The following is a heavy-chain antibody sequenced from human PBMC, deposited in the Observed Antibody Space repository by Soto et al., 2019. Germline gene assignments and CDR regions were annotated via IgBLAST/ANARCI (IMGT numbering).Heavy chain of an antibody. CDR3: AREYTYGSNFFDC. CDR1: GGSISSAAYC. CDR2: ISHSGST. V-gene: IGHV4-31*03. Sequence: SETLSLTCTVSGGSISSAAYCWSWIRQHPGKGLEWIGYISHSGSTYYNPSLKSRVIISVDTSKNQFSLSLTSVTAADTAVYYCAREYTYGSNFFDCWGQGALVTVSS. J-gene: IGHJ4*02. D-gene: IGHD2-2*02.